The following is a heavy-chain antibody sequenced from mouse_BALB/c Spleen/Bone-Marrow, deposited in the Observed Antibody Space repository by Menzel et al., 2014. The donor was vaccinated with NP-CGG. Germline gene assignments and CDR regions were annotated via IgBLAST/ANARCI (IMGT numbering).Heavy chain of an antibody. J-gene: IGHJ1*01. Sequence: VHLQQSGAELVKPGASVRLSCTASGFNIKDTYMHWVKQRPEQGLEWIGRIDPANGNTKYDPKFQGKATITADTSSNTAYLQLSSLTSEDTAVYYCARGGTTATWYFDVWGAGTTVTVSS. V-gene: IGHV14-3*02. CDR3: ARGGTTATWYFDV. D-gene: IGHD1-2*01. CDR2: IDPANGNT. CDR1: GFNIKDTY.